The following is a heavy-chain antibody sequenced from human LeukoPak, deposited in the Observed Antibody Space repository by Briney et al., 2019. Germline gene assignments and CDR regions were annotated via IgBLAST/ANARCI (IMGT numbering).Heavy chain of an antibody. CDR2: ISIDGSHT. V-gene: IGHV3-21*01. Sequence: PGGSLRLSCAASGFTFSGYAMSWVRQAPGKGLEWVSAISIDGSHTYYADSVKGRFTISRDNAKNSLYLQMNSLRAEDTAVYYCAVDTAMKFDYWGQGTLVTVSS. CDR1: GFTFSGYA. D-gene: IGHD5-18*01. CDR3: AVDTAMKFDY. J-gene: IGHJ4*02.